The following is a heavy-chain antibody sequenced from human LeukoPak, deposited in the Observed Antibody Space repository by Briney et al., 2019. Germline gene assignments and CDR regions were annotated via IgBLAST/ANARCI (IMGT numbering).Heavy chain of an antibody. CDR2: ISSNGGST. CDR1: GFTFSSYA. CDR3: ARGVGPFDI. V-gene: IGHV3-64*01. D-gene: IGHD2-15*01. Sequence: GGSLRLPCAASGFTFSSYAMHWVRQAPGRGLGYVSAISSNGGSTYYANSVKGRFTISRDNSKNTLYLQMGSLRAEDMAVYYCARGVGPFDIWGQGTMVTVSS. J-gene: IGHJ3*02.